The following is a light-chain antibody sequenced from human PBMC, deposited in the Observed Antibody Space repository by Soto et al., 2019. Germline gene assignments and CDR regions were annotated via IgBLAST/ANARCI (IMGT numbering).Light chain of an antibody. Sequence: DIQMTPSPSSVSASVGDRGTITCRASQGVTSWLAWYQQKPGKAPNLLISAASTLQSGVPSRFSGSGSETEFTLTITSLQPEDSATYYCQQRNSYPRTFGQGTKVDIK. CDR1: QGVTSW. V-gene: IGKV1-12*01. CDR2: AAS. CDR3: QQRNSYPRT. J-gene: IGKJ2*01.